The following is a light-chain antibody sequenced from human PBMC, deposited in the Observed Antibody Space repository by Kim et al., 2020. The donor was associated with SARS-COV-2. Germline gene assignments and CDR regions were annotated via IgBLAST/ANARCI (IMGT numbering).Light chain of an antibody. J-gene: IGLJ1*01. V-gene: IGLV2-14*03. CDR3: SSYTSSSTLYV. CDR2: DVS. Sequence: SALTQPASVSGSPGQSITISCTGTSSDVGGYNYVSWYQQHPGKAPKHMIYDVSNRPSGVSNRFSGSKSGNTASLTISGLQAEDEDDYYCSSYTSSSTLYVFGTGTKVTVL. CDR1: SSDVGGYNY.